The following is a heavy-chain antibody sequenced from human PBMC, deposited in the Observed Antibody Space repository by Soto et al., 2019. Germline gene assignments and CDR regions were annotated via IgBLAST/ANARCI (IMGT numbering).Heavy chain of an antibody. J-gene: IGHJ6*02. CDR2: INPSSGRT. V-gene: IGHV1-46*01. Sequence: ASVKVSCKASGYTFTSYSMHWVRQAPGQGLEWMGIINPSSGRTSYAQNFQGRVTMTSDTSTSIVYMEMSSLKSEDTAVYYCARDHNFGFILYAMDVWGQGTTVTDSS. CDR1: GYTFTSYS. CDR3: ARDHNFGFILYAMDV. D-gene: IGHD2-15*01.